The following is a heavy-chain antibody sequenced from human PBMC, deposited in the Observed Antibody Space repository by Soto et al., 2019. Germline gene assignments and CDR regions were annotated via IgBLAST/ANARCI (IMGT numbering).Heavy chain of an antibody. CDR1: GGSLSSGGYY. D-gene: IGHD6-13*01. CDR3: ARVIGSSWYVFDY. J-gene: IGHJ4*02. CDR2: IYYSGST. Sequence: ASETLSLTCTVSGGSLSSGGYYWSWIRQHPGKGLEWIGYIYYSGSTYYNPSLKSRVTISVDTSKNQFSLKLSSVTAADTAVYYRARVIGSSWYVFDYWGQGTLITVS. V-gene: IGHV4-31*03.